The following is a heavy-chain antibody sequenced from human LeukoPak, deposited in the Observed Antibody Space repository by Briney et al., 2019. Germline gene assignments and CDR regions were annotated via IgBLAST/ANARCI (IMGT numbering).Heavy chain of an antibody. CDR2: ISSSSSYI. J-gene: IGHJ4*02. CDR3: VTPGPTVTGGFEY. CDR1: GFTFSSYS. V-gene: IGHV3-21*04. Sequence: GGSLRLSCAASGFTFSSYSMNWVRQAPGKGLEGVSSISSSSSYIYYADSVKGRFTISRDNSKNTLYFQMNSLRVEDTAVYYCVTPGPTVTGGFEYWGQGTLVTVSS. D-gene: IGHD4-17*01.